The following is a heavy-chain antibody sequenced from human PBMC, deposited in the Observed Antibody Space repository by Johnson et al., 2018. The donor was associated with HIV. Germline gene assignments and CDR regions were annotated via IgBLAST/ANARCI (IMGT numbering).Heavy chain of an antibody. V-gene: IGHV3-30*18. CDR2: ISYDGSNK. CDR3: AKGYGSGSYYNGNAFDI. J-gene: IGHJ3*02. CDR1: GFTFSSYG. D-gene: IGHD3-10*01. Sequence: QVQLVESGGGVVQPGRSLRLSCAASGFTFSSYGMHWVRQAPGKGLEWVAVISYDGSNKYYADSVKGRFTISRDNSKNTLSLQMNSLRVEDTALYYCAKGYGSGSYYNGNAFDIWGQGTLVTVSS.